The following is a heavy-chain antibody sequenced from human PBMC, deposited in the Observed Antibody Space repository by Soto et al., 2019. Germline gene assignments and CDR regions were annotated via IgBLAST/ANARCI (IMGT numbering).Heavy chain of an antibody. CDR3: ARVGITIVRGVTNWFDP. CDR1: GGSISSGDYY. Sequence: QVQLQESGPGLVKPSQTLSLTCTVSGGSISSGDYYWSWIRQPPGKGLEWIGYIYYSGSTYYNPSLKSRVTISVDTSKNQFSLKLSSVTAADTAVYYCARVGITIVRGVTNWFDPWGQGTLVTVSS. D-gene: IGHD3-10*01. CDR2: IYYSGST. J-gene: IGHJ5*02. V-gene: IGHV4-30-4*01.